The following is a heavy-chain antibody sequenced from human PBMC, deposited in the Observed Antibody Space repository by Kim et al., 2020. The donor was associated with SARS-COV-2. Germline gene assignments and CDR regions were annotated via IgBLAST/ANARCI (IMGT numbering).Heavy chain of an antibody. D-gene: IGHD3-22*01. V-gene: IGHV3-48*02. Sequence: GGSLRLSCAASGFTFSSYSMHWVRQAPGKGLEWVSYISSSSSTIYYADSVKGRFTISRDNAKNSLYLQMNSLRDEDTAVYYCARDKYYYDPRGVWYFDLWGRGTLVTVSS. CDR1: GFTFSSYS. CDR3: ARDKYYYDPRGVWYFDL. J-gene: IGHJ2*01. CDR2: ISSSSSTI.